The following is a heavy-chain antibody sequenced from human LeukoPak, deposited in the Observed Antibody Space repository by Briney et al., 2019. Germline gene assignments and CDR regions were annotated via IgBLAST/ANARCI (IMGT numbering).Heavy chain of an antibody. Sequence: SVKVSCKASGGTFSSYAISWVRQAPGQGLEWMGRIIPIFGTANYAQKFQGRVTITTDESTGTAYMELSSLRSEDTAVYYCAVEGLVGATGGYWGQGTLVTVSS. V-gene: IGHV1-69*05. CDR2: IIPIFGTA. CDR3: AVEGLVGATGGY. D-gene: IGHD1-26*01. J-gene: IGHJ4*02. CDR1: GGTFSSYA.